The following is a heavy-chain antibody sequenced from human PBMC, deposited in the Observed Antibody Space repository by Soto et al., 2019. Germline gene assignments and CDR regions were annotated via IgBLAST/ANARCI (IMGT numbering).Heavy chain of an antibody. J-gene: IGHJ4*02. CDR3: AKDEMTITMVRGVHCY. CDR2: ISGSGGST. Sequence: GGSLRLSCAASGFTFSSYAMSWVRQAPGKGLEWVSAISGSGGSTYYADSVKGRFTISRDNSKNTLYLQMNSLRAEDTAVYYCAKDEMTITMVRGVHCYWGQGTLVTVSS. CDR1: GFTFSSYA. D-gene: IGHD3-10*01. V-gene: IGHV3-23*01.